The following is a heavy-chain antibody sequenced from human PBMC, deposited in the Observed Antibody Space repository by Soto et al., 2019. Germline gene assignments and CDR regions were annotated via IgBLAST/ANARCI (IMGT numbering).Heavy chain of an antibody. D-gene: IGHD3-3*01. Sequence: SETLSLTCTVSGGSISSSSYYWGWIRQPPGKGLEWIGSIYYSGSTYYNPSLKSRVTISVDTSKNQFSLKLSSVTAADTAVYYCARDDKPYYDFWSGLDVWGKGTTVTVSS. J-gene: IGHJ6*04. CDR1: GGSISSSSYY. CDR2: IYYSGST. V-gene: IGHV4-39*02. CDR3: ARDDKPYYDFWSGLDV.